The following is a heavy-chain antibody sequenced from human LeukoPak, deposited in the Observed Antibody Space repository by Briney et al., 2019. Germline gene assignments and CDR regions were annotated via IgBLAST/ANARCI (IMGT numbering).Heavy chain of an antibody. CDR2: INPNSGGT. D-gene: IGHD5-12*01. CDR3: ATGLYSGYPMGAHDAFDI. J-gene: IGHJ3*02. CDR1: GYTFTGYY. Sequence: ASVKVSCKASGYTFTGYYMHWARQAPGQGLEWMGWINPNSGGTNYAQKFQGWVTMTRDTSISTAYMELSRLRSDDTAVYYCATGLYSGYPMGAHDAFDIWGQGTMVTVSS. V-gene: IGHV1-2*04.